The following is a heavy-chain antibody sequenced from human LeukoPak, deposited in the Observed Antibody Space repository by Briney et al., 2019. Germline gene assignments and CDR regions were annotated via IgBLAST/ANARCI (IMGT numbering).Heavy chain of an antibody. V-gene: IGHV3-74*01. D-gene: IGHD3-16*01. Sequence: QAGGSQRLSCAASGFTLSNYWMHWVRQAPGQGLVWDSRIVNDGSTTYADSVKGRFTISRDNAKNTLYLQMNSLRADDTAVYFCVRDNGGEHSWGQGALVTVSS. J-gene: IGHJ4*02. CDR3: VRDNGGEHS. CDR2: IVNDGSTT. CDR1: GFTLSNYW.